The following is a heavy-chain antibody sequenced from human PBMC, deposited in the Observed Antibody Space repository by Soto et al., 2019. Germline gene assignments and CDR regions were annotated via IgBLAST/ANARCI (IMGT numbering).Heavy chain of an antibody. CDR1: GGSISSSSYY. Sequence: SETLALTCAVSGGSISSSSYYWGWIRQPPGKGLEWIGIIYYSGSTYYNPSLKSRVTISVDTSKNQFSLKLSSVTAEDTAVYYCARPLEQHQLGFGMDVWGQGSPVTVSS. CDR3: ARPLEQHQLGFGMDV. D-gene: IGHD6-13*01. J-gene: IGHJ6*01. V-gene: IGHV4-39*01. CDR2: IYYSGST.